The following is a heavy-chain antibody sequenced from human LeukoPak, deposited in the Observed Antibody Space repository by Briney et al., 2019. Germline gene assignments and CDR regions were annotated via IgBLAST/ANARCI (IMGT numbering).Heavy chain of an antibody. Sequence: SETLSLTCTVSGGSISSSSYYWGWIRQPPGTGLEWIGSIYYSGSTYYNPSLKSRVTISVDTSKNQFSLKLSSVTAADTAVYYCARHPNPLYSSSWWYYYYGMDVWGQGTTVTVSS. V-gene: IGHV4-39*01. D-gene: IGHD6-13*01. CDR2: IYYSGST. CDR3: ARHPNPLYSSSWWYYYYGMDV. J-gene: IGHJ6*02. CDR1: GGSISSSSYY.